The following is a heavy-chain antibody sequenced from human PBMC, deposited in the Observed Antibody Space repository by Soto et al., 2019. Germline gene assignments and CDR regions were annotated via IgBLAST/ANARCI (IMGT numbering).Heavy chain of an antibody. D-gene: IGHD4-17*01. J-gene: IGHJ2*01. Sequence: QVQLVESGGGVVQPGRSLRLSCAASGFTFSSYGMHWVRQAPGKGLEWVAVISYDGSNKYYADSVKGRFTISRDNSKNTLYLQMNSLRAEDTAVYYCAKHGDSYCYFDLWGRGTLVTVSS. CDR3: AKHGDSYCYFDL. CDR1: GFTFSSYG. CDR2: ISYDGSNK. V-gene: IGHV3-30*18.